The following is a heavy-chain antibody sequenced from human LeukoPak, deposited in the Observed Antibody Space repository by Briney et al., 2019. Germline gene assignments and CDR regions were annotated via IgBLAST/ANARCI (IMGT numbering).Heavy chain of an antibody. CDR2: INPNSGGT. J-gene: IGHJ5*02. V-gene: IGHV1-2*04. CDR1: GYTFTGYY. D-gene: IGHD6-13*01. Sequence: ASVKVSCKASGYTFTGYYMHWVRQAPGQGLEWMGWINPNSGGTNYAQKFQGWVTMTRDTSISTAYMELSRLRSDDTAVYYCARSGIAAADTQNWFDPWGQGTLVTVSS. CDR3: ARSGIAAADTQNWFDP.